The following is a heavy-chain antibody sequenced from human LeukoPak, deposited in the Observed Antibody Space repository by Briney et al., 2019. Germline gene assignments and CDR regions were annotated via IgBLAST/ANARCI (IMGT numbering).Heavy chain of an antibody. CDR1: GYSISSGYY. CDR3: ARYHYDYSMRPNWFDP. J-gene: IGHJ5*02. CDR2: IYHSGST. D-gene: IGHD2-21*01. Sequence: SETLSPTCAVSGYSISSGYYWGWIRQPPGKGLEWIGSIYHSGSTYYNPSLKSRVTISVDTSKNQFSLKLSSVTAADTAVYYCARYHYDYSMRPNWFDPWGQGTLVTVSS. V-gene: IGHV4-38-2*01.